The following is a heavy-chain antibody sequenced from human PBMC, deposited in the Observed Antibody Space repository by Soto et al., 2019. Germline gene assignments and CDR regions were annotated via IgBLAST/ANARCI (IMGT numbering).Heavy chain of an antibody. CDR1: GGTFSSYA. Sequence: QVQLVQSGAEVKKPGSSVKVSCKASGGTFSSYAISWVRQAPGQGLEWMGGIIPIFGTANYAQKFQGRVTINADESTSTAYMELSSLRSEDTAVHYCAGGNWNYRDDAFDIWGQGTMVTVSS. CDR2: IIPIFGTA. D-gene: IGHD1-7*01. CDR3: AGGNWNYRDDAFDI. V-gene: IGHV1-69*12. J-gene: IGHJ3*02.